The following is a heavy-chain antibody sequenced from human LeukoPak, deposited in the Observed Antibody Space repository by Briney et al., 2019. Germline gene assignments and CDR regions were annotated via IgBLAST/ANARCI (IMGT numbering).Heavy chain of an antibody. V-gene: IGHV4-59*01. Sequence: SETLSLTCTVSGGSISSYYWSWIRQPPGKGLEWIGYIYYSGSTNYNPSLKSRVTISVDTSKNQFSLKLTSVTAADTAVYYCARTGRAYTWQNWFDPWGQGTLVAVSS. D-gene: IGHD2-8*02. CDR1: GGSISSYY. CDR3: ARTGRAYTWQNWFDP. CDR2: IYYSGST. J-gene: IGHJ5*02.